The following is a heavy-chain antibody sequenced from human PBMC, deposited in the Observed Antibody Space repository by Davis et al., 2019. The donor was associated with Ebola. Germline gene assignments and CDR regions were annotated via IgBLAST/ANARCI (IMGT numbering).Heavy chain of an antibody. CDR2: VFHSGHT. D-gene: IGHD4/OR15-4a*01. J-gene: IGHJ3*01. V-gene: IGHV4-4*02. CDR1: GISVSSSNW. CDR3: TRGYGAL. Sequence: PSETLSLTCAVSGISVSSSNWWTWMRQPPGKSLEWIGQVFHSGHTNYNPSLGSRVSLSLDKSNIQFSLQLTSVTAADTAVYYCTRGYGALWGQGKLVTVSS.